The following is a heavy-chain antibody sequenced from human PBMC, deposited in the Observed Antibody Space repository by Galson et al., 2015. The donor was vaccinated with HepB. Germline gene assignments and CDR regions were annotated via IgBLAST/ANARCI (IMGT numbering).Heavy chain of an antibody. CDR3: ARDLITFGGDQFDY. D-gene: IGHD3-16*01. CDR1: GYTFTGYY. V-gene: IGHV1-2*06. CDR2: INPNSGGT. J-gene: IGHJ4*02. Sequence: SVKVSCKASGYTFTGYYMHWVRQAPGQGLEWMGRINPNSGGTNYAQKFQGRVTMTRDTSISTAYMELSRLRSDDTAVYYCARDLITFGGDQFDYWGQGTLVTVSS.